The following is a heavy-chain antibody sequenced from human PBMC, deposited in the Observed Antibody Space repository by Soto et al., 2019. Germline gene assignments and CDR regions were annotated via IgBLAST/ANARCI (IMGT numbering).Heavy chain of an antibody. Sequence: GGSLRLSCAASGFTFSDYYMSWIRQATGKGLEWVSYISSSGSTIYYADSVKGRFTISRDNAKNSLYLQMNSLRAEDTAVYYCARAPEEYSSSWSEYFQHWGQGTLVTVSS. CDR2: ISSSGSTI. D-gene: IGHD6-13*01. CDR1: GFTFSDYY. CDR3: ARAPEEYSSSWSEYFQH. J-gene: IGHJ1*01. V-gene: IGHV3-11*01.